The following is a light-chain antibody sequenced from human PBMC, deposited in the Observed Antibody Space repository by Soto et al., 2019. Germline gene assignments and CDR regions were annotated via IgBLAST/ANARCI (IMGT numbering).Light chain of an antibody. CDR2: SDN. CDR1: NSNIGSNT. CDR3: AAWDDGLRGRV. J-gene: IGLJ2*01. Sequence: QSVLTQPPSASGTPGQRVTISCSGSNSNIGSNTVSWYQQLPGTAPKSLIYSDNQRPSGVPDRISGSRSGTSASLAISGLQSDDEAEYYCAAWDDGLRGRVFGGGTKLT. V-gene: IGLV1-44*01.